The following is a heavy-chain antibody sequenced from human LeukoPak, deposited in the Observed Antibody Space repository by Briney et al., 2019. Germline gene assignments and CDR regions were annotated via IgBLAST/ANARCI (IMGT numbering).Heavy chain of an antibody. CDR2: IHYSGST. J-gene: IGHJ6*03. D-gene: IGHD6-19*01. V-gene: IGHV4-59*12. CDR3: ARDKRVAVAGTYIYYYYMDV. Sequence: SETLSLTCTVSGGSISNYYWSWIRQPPGKGVEWIGYIHYSGSTNYNPSLKSRVTISVNTSKNQFSLKLNSVTAADTAVYYCARDKRVAVAGTYIYYYYMDVWGNGTTVTISS. CDR1: GGSISNYY.